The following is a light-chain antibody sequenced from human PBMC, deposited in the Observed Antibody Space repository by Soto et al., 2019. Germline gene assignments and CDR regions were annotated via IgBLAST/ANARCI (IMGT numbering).Light chain of an antibody. CDR3: QQYNSYSVA. CDR2: KAS. Sequence: DIQMTQSPSTLSGSVGDRVTITCRASQTISSWLARYQQKPGKAPKLLIYKASTLKSGVPSRFSGSGSGTEFTLTISSLQPDDFATYYCQQYNSYSVAFGQGTKVELK. CDR1: QTISSW. J-gene: IGKJ1*01. V-gene: IGKV1-5*03.